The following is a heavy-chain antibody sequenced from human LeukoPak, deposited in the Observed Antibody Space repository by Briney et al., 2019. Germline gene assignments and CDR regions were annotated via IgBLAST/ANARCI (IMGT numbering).Heavy chain of an antibody. V-gene: IGHV3-33*06. D-gene: IGHD5-18*01. J-gene: IGHJ4*02. CDR2: IWYDGSNK. CDR1: GFTFSSYG. Sequence: PGGSLRLSCAASGFTFSSYGMHWVRQAPGKGLEWVAVIWYDGSNKYYAGSVKGRSTISRDNSKNTLYLQMNSLRAEDTAVYYCAKDPYTAMVPYYFDYWGQGTLVTVSS. CDR3: AKDPYTAMVPYYFDY.